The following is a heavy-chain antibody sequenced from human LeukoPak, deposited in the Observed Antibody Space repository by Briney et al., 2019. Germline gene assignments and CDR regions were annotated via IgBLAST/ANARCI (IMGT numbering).Heavy chain of an antibody. CDR3: AKRTLLWFGEPH. CDR1: GFTFSSYA. Sequence: GASLRLSCAASGFTFSSYAMSWVRQAPGKGREWVSAISGSGGSTYYADSVKGRFTISRDNSKNTLYLQMNSLRAEDTAVYYCAKRTLLWFGEPHWGQGTLVTVSS. V-gene: IGHV3-23*01. J-gene: IGHJ4*02. CDR2: ISGSGGST. D-gene: IGHD3-10*01.